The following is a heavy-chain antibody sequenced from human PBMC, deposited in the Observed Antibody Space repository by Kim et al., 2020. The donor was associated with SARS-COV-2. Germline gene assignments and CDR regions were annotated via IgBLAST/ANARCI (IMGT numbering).Heavy chain of an antibody. D-gene: IGHD6-6*01. Sequence: GGSLRLSCAASGFTFSSYAMSWVRQAPGKGLEWVSAISGSGGSTYYADSVKGRFTISRDNSKNTLYLQMNSLRAEDTAVYYCAKDVRWYSSSSGYNWFDPWGQGTLVTVSS. V-gene: IGHV3-23*01. CDR2: ISGSGGST. J-gene: IGHJ5*02. CDR3: AKDVRWYSSSSGYNWFDP. CDR1: GFTFSSYA.